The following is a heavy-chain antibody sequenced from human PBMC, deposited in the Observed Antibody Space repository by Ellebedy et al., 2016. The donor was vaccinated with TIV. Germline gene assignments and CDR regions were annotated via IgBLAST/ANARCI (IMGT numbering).Heavy chain of an antibody. CDR1: GGSISSYY. V-gene: IGHV4-59*01. Sequence: MPSETLSLTCTVSGGSISSYYWSWIRQPPGKGLEWIGYIYYSGSTNYNPSLKSRVTISVDTSKNQFSLKLSSVTAADTAVYYCAREGALALDYWGQGTLVTVSS. J-gene: IGHJ4*02. CDR3: AREGALALDY. CDR2: IYYSGST.